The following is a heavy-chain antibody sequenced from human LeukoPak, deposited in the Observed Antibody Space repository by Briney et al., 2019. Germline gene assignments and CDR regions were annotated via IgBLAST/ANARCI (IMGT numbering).Heavy chain of an antibody. CDR3: ARPRGPFSRYYYYYGMDV. J-gene: IGHJ6*01. Sequence: ASVKVSCKASGDTFTSYYMHWVRQAPGQGLEWMGIINPSGGSTSYAQKFQGRVTMTRDTSTSTVYMELSSLRSEDTAVYYCARPRGPFSRYYYYYGMDVLGQGTTVTVSS. CDR2: INPSGGST. D-gene: IGHD3-10*01. V-gene: IGHV1-46*01. CDR1: GDTFTSYY.